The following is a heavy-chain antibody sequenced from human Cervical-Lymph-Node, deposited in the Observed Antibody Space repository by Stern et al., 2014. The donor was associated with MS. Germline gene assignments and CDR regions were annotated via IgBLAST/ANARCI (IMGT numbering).Heavy chain of an antibody. J-gene: IGHJ4*02. CDR1: GFTFGDYV. CDR3: AKVLEGTVGATRPFDY. Sequence: EVQLVESGGGLVQPGRSLRLSCAASGFTFGDYVMHWVRQVPGKGLEWVSGITWDSNTIDYADSVRGRFTISRDNAKNSLYLQMNSLRTEDTALYYCAKVLEGTVGATRPFDYWGQGTLVTVSS. V-gene: IGHV3-9*01. D-gene: IGHD1-26*01. CDR2: ITWDSNTI.